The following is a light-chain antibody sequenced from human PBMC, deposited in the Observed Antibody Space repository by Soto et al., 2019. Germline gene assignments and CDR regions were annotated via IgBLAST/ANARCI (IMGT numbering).Light chain of an antibody. CDR1: QSVSGY. Sequence: EIFVTQSPATPSFFRWETATLSCRASQSVSGYIGWYQQKPGQAPRLLIYADSNRATGIPARFSGSGSGTDFTLTISSLEPEDFSVYYCQQRYNWPITFGQGTRLEIK. V-gene: IGKV3-11*01. J-gene: IGKJ5*01. CDR2: ADS. CDR3: QQRYNWPIT.